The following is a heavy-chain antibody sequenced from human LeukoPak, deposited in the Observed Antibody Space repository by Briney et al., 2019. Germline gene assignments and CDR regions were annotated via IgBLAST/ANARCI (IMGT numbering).Heavy chain of an antibody. Sequence: PGGSLRLSCAASGFTVSSNYMSWVRRAPGKGLEWVSVIYSGGSTYYADSVKGRFTISRHNSKNTLYLQMNSLRAEDTAVYYCAREGSSSSSHAVYGMDVWGQGTTVTVSS. CDR3: AREGSSSSSHAVYGMDV. J-gene: IGHJ6*02. D-gene: IGHD6-6*01. CDR2: IYSGGST. CDR1: GFTVSSNY. V-gene: IGHV3-53*04.